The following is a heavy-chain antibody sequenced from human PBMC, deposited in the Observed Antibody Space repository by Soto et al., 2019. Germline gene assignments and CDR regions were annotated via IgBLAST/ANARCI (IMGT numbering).Heavy chain of an antibody. D-gene: IGHD4-17*01. CDR1: GFTFSSYG. V-gene: IGHV3-33*01. Sequence: QVQLVESGGGVVQPGRSLRLSCAASGFTFSSYGMHWVRQAPGKGLEWVAVIWYDGSNKYYADSVKGRFTISRDNSKNTLYLQMNSLRAEDTAVYYCARGDGVPTVTTYYYYGMDVWGQGTTVTVSS. J-gene: IGHJ6*02. CDR3: ARGDGVPTVTTYYYYGMDV. CDR2: IWYDGSNK.